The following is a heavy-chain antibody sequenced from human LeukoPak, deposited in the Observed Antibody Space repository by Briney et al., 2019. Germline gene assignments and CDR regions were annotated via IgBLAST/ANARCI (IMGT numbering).Heavy chain of an antibody. V-gene: IGHV4-34*01. CDR2: INHSGST. J-gene: IGHJ6*03. CDR1: GGSFSGYY. D-gene: IGHD3-3*01. CDR3: ARVFSYYDFWSGYIYYYYMDV. Sequence: SETLSLTCAVYGGSFSGYYWSWIRQPPGKGLEWIGEINHSGSTNYNPSLKSRVTISVDTSKNQFSLKLSSVTAADTAVYYCARVFSYYDFWSGYIYYYYMDVWGKGTTVTVSS.